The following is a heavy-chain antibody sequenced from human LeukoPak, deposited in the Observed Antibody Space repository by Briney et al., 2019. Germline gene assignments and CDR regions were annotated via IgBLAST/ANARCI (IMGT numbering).Heavy chain of an antibody. CDR1: GFTFSSYG. CDR3: AKDLSDSSGWYYFDY. J-gene: IGHJ4*02. V-gene: IGHV3-30*02. Sequence: GGSLRLSCAASGFTFSSYGMHWVRQAPGKGLEWVAFIRYDGSNKYYADSVKGRFTISRDNSKNTLYLQMNSLRAEDTAVYYCAKDLSDSSGWYYFDYWGQGTLVTVSS. CDR2: IRYDGSNK. D-gene: IGHD6-19*01.